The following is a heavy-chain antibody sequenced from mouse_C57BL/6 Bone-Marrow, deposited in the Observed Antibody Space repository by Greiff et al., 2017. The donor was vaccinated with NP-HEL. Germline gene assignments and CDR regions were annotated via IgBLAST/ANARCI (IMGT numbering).Heavy chain of an antibody. CDR3: ARSTAQALFAY. J-gene: IGHJ3*01. D-gene: IGHD3-2*02. CDR2: IRNKANGYTT. Sequence: EVMLVESGGGLVQPGGSLSLSCAASGFTFTDYYMSWVRQPPGKALAWLGFIRNKANGYTTEYSASVKGRFTISRDNSQSILYLQMNALRAEDSATYYCARSTAQALFAYWGQGTLVTVSA. V-gene: IGHV7-3*01. CDR1: GFTFTDYY.